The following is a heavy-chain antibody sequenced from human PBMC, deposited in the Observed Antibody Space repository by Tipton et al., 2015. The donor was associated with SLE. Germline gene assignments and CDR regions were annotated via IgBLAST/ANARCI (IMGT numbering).Heavy chain of an antibody. D-gene: IGHD3-10*01. CDR1: SGSISSYY. CDR3: ARVQLIMARPGWIDP. J-gene: IGHJ5*02. V-gene: IGHV4-59*01. CDR2: IYYIGST. Sequence: TLSLTCTVSSGSISSYYWSWIRQPPGKGLEWIGDIYYIGSTNYNPSLKSRVTISVDTSKNQFSLKLNSVTAADTAVYYCARVQLIMARPGWIDPWGQGALVTVSS.